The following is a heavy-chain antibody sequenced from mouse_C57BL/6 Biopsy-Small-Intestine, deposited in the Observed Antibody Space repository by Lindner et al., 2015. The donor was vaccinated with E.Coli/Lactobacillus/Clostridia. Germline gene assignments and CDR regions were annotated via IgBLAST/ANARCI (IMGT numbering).Heavy chain of an antibody. CDR1: GVTFRETA. CDR3: AKYSDTWEYGMDV. D-gene: IGHD1-1*01. Sequence: SVKVSCKASGVTFRETAMNWVRQAPGQGLQWMGGIMPMFGPGNYPEKFKGRLTVTADEFTNTAYMELSGLTSEDTAVYYCAKYSDTWEYGMDVWGQGTTVTVSS. J-gene: IGHJ1*01. V-gene: IGHV1-53*01. CDR2: IMPMFGPG.